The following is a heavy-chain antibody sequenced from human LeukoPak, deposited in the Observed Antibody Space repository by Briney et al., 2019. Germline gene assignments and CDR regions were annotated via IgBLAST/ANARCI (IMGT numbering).Heavy chain of an antibody. J-gene: IGHJ6*03. V-gene: IGHV3-48*01. CDR3: ARGDSYYYYYMDV. CDR2: ISGSSNTI. Sequence: AGGPLTLPCAASGLTFSTYSMNWVRQAPGKALEGVSYISGSSNTIYHADSVKGRFTISRDNAKNALYLQMNSLRAEDTAVYYCARGDSYYYYYMDVWGKGATVTVCS. CDR1: GLTFSTYS.